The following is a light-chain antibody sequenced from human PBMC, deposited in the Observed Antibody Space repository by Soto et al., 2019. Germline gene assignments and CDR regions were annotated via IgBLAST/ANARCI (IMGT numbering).Light chain of an antibody. J-gene: IGLJ1*01. CDR2: DVT. V-gene: IGLV2-14*01. CDR3: SSYTSISTYV. CDR1: SRAVGGYNF. Sequence: SAPTQPAPVFGAPGQSITISCTGNSRAVGGYNFVSWYQQHPDKAPKLMIYDVTNRPSGVSNRFSGSKSGNTASLTISGLQAEDEADYYCSSYTSISTYVFGTGTKVTVL.